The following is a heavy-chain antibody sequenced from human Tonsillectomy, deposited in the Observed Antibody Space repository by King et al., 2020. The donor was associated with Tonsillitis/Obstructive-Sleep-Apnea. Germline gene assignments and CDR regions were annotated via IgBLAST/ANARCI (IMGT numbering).Heavy chain of an antibody. D-gene: IGHD3-3*01. CDR2: ISGSGGST. CDR1: GITFRTYA. CDR3: ANASDTWSLRCIDY. Sequence: ASGITFRTYAMSWVRQAPGKELEWVAAISGSGGSTYYAHSVKGRVTISRDNSKNTLYVQMKSLRAEDTAVYYCANASDTWSLRCIDYCGQGTLVTVSS. J-gene: IGHJ4*02. V-gene: IGHV3-23*01.